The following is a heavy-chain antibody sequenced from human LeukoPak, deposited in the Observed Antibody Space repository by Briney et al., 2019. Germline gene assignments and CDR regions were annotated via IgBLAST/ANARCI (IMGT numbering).Heavy chain of an antibody. V-gene: IGHV4-59*01. CDR1: GGSIRRYS. CDR2: VHYIAST. CDR3: ANTYGGKSNDAFDI. D-gene: IGHD4-23*01. Sequence: SEAPPLTRRLSGGSIRRYSWRWIRQPPGKGLEWMGYVHYIASTKSTLNLKGRVTISTATSKYQLSLKMNSVTAADTDVYFCANTYGGKSNDAFDIWGQGTMVTVSS. J-gene: IGHJ3*02.